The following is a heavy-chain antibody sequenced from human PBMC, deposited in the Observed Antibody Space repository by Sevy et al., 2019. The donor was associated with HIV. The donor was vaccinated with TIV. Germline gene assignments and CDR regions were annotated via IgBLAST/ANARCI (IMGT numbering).Heavy chain of an antibody. J-gene: IGHJ3*02. CDR2: ITGSGANT. CDR3: EKEMSQVIKTDSFDI. CDR1: GFSFSNYD. V-gene: IGHV3-23*01. Sequence: GGSLRLSCAASGFSFSNYDMSWVRQAPGKGLEWVAAITGSGANTYHADSVAGRFTISRDNSKNTLYLQLNSLRADDTAVYYCEKEMSQVIKTDSFDIWGQGTMVTVSS. D-gene: IGHD2-21*01.